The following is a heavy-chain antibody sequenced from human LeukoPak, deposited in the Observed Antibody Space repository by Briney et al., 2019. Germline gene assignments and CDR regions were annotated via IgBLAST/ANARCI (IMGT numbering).Heavy chain of an antibody. CDR3: AKDGSGSYFREVNWFDP. D-gene: IGHD1-26*01. CDR1: GFTFSSYA. Sequence: GGSLRLSCAASGFTFSSYAMSWVRQAPGKGLEWVSTISGRGGSTYYADSVKGRFIISRDNSKNTLYLQMNSLRAEDTAVYYCAKDGSGSYFREVNWFDPWGQGTLVTVSS. V-gene: IGHV3-23*01. CDR2: ISGRGGST. J-gene: IGHJ5*02.